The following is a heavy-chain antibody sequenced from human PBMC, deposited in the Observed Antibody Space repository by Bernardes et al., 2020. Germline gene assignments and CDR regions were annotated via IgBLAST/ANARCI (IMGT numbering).Heavy chain of an antibody. CDR3: ARGLGSWELLSPFDY. J-gene: IGHJ4*02. CDR2: INHSGST. V-gene: IGHV4-34*01. D-gene: IGHD1-26*01. Sequence: SESLSLTCAVYGGSFSGYYGSWIRQPPGKGLEWIGEINHSGSTNYNPSLKSRVTISVDTSKNQFSLTLSSVTAADTAGYYCARGLGSWELLSPFDYWGQGTLVTVSS. CDR1: GGSFSGYY.